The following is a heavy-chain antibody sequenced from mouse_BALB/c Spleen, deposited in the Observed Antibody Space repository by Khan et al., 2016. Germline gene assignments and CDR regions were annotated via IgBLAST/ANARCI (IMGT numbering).Heavy chain of an antibody. J-gene: IGHJ3*01. V-gene: IGHV1-9*01. CDR3: GRGAY. Sequence: QVQLQQSGAELMKPGGSVKISCKDTGYTCSRYWNEWGKERPGHGLEWIGEILPGSGSTDYNEKFKGKATFTAETSSNTAYIQLRGLTSEDSAVYCCGRGAYWGQGTLVTVSA. CDR1: GYTCSRYW. CDR2: ILPGSGST.